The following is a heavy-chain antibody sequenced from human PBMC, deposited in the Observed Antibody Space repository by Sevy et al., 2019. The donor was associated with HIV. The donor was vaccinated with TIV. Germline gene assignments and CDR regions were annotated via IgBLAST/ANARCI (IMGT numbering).Heavy chain of an antibody. CDR1: GYTLTELS. J-gene: IGHJ4*02. D-gene: IGHD3-10*01. CDR2: FDPEDGET. V-gene: IGHV1-24*01. CDR3: ATAQPNGSGSYYLLDY. Sequence: ASVKVSCKVSGYTLTELSMHWVRQAHGKGLEWMGGFDPEDGETIYAQKFQGRVTMTEYTSTDTAYMGLSSLRSEDTAVYYCATAQPNGSGSYYLLDYWGQGTLVTVSS.